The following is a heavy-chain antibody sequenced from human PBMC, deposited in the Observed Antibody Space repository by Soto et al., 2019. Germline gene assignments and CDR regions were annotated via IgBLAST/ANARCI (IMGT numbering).Heavy chain of an antibody. J-gene: IGHJ6*02. V-gene: IGHV1-58*01. D-gene: IGHD1-1*01. CDR1: GFTFTSSA. CDR3: AAVGGTGTFNGMDV. Sequence: ASVKVSCKASGFTFTSSAVQWVRQARGQRLEWIGWTVVGSGNTNYAQKFQERVTITRDMSTSTAYMELSSLRSEDTAVYNCAAVGGTGTFNGMDVWGQGTTVTVSS. CDR2: TVVGSGNT.